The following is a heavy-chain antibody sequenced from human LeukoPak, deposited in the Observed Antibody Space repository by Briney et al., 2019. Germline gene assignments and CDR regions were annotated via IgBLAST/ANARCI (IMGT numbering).Heavy chain of an antibody. Sequence: GGSLRLSCAASGFTFSSYWMSWVRQAPGKGLEWVANIKQDGSEKYYVDSVKGRFTISRDNAKNSLYLRMNSLRAEDTAVYYCARDSGSYKGHAFDIWGQGTMVTVSS. J-gene: IGHJ3*02. CDR2: IKQDGSEK. CDR3: ARDSGSYKGHAFDI. D-gene: IGHD1-26*01. V-gene: IGHV3-7*01. CDR1: GFTFSSYW.